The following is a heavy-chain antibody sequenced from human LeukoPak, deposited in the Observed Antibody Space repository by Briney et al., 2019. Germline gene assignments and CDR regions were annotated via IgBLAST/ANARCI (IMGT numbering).Heavy chain of an antibody. CDR1: GGSIXSDY. CDR2: IYYSGST. V-gene: IGHV4-59*01. Sequence: KPXETLSLTCXXXGGSIXSDYWSWIRQPPGKGLEWIGYIYYSGSTNYTPSLKSRVTISVHTSKTPFSLRLSSVTAADTAVYYCARGSENTAMAASPWGQGTLVTVSS. CDR3: ARGSENTAMAASP. D-gene: IGHD5-18*01. J-gene: IGHJ5*02.